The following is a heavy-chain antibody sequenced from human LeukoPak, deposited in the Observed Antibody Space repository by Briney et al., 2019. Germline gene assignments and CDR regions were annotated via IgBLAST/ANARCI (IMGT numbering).Heavy chain of an antibody. CDR2: ISSSSSYI. CDR1: GFTFSSYS. V-gene: IGHV3-21*01. D-gene: IGHD3-10*01. J-gene: IGHJ4*02. Sequence: PGGSLRLSCAASGFTFSSYSMNWVRQAPGKGLEWVSSISSSSSYIYYADSVKGRFTISRDNAKNSLYLQMNSLRAEDTAVYYCARRVPTMVRDYYPFDYWGQGTLVTVSS. CDR3: ARRVPTMVRDYYPFDY.